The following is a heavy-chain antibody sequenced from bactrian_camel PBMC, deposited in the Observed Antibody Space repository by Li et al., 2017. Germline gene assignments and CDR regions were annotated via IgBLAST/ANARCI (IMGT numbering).Heavy chain of an antibody. CDR2: IGTGGDNT. CDR1: GFTYSSYY. CDR3: SITSWN. J-gene: IGHJ4*01. D-gene: IGHD7*01. V-gene: IGHV3S28*01. Sequence: QLVESGGGLVQPGGSLRLSCAASGFTYSSYYMTWVRQAPGKGLEWVSTIGTGGDNTYYADSMKGRFTISRDDAKNTLYLQLYSLQTDDTAVYYCSITSWNWGQGTQVTVS.